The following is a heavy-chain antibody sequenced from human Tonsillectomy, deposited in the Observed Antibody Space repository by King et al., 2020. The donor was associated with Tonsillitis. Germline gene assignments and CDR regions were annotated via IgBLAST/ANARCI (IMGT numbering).Heavy chain of an antibody. J-gene: IGHJ3*02. CDR1: GYSFTSYW. Sequence: VQLVESGAEVKKPGESLKISCKGSGYSFTSYWIGWVRQMPGKGLEWMGIIYPGDSDTRYSPSFQGQVTISADKSISTAYLQWSSLKASDTAMYYCARPYDYYASSGYDAFDIWGQGTMVTVSS. CDR2: IYPGDSDT. CDR3: ARPYDYYASSGYDAFDI. D-gene: IGHD3-22*01. V-gene: IGHV5-51*01.